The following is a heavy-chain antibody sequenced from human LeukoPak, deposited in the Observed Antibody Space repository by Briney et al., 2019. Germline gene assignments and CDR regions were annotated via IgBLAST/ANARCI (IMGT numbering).Heavy chain of an antibody. J-gene: IGHJ4*02. D-gene: IGHD4-23*01. V-gene: IGHV5-51*01. CDR1: GYRFTSSW. CDR3: ARLSDNGGKDFDS. Sequence: GESLKISCKGSGYRFTSSWIGWVRQIPGKGLEWMGIIYPRDSDIRYSPSLEGQVTISADKSISTAYLQWSSLKASDTAMYYCARLSDNGGKDFDSWGQGTLVTVSS. CDR2: IYPRDSDI.